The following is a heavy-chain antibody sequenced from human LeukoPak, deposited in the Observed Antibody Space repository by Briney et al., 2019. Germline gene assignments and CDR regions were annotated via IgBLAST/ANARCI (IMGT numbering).Heavy chain of an antibody. D-gene: IGHD5-18*01. V-gene: IGHV3-53*01. Sequence: GGSLGPSFAASGLTVSSFYMNWVRQAPGKGLGWVSVIYTGGGRYYADSVKGRFTISRDNAKNSLFLQMNSLRAEDTAAYYCATSRGYNSGYRALELPPSPIDWGQGTLVTVSS. CDR2: IYTGGGR. CDR3: ATSRGYNSGYRALELPPSPID. J-gene: IGHJ4*02. CDR1: GLTVSSFY.